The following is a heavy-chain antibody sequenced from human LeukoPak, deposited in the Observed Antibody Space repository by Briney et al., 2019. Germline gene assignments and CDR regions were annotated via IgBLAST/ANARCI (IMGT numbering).Heavy chain of an antibody. CDR3: TRDPLYGALDS. Sequence: GGSLRLSCVASGFTFDSYWMTWVRQAPGKGLEWVANIQPDGSQRLYVDSVKGRFIISRDNAKKSLYLQMNSLRAEDTAVYYCTRDPLYGALDSWGQGTLVTVSS. J-gene: IGHJ4*02. CDR1: GFTFDSYW. V-gene: IGHV3-7*01. CDR2: IQPDGSQR. D-gene: IGHD4-17*01.